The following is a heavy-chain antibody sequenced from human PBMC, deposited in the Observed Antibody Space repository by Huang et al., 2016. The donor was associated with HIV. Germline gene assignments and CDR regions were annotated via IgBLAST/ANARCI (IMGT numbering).Heavy chain of an antibody. D-gene: IGHD3-22*01. J-gene: IGHJ4*02. CDR1: GYTFTAHY. V-gene: IGHV1-2*02. CDR3: AVWSSGFDY. Sequence: QVQLVQSGAEVKKPGASVRVSCKSSGYTFTAHYMHWVRPAPGQGLDGMGWINPISGDAKYAQKFKDRVTVTRDTSISTVYMELTRLRSDDTAVYYCAVWSSGFDYWGQGTLVTVSS. CDR2: INPISGDA.